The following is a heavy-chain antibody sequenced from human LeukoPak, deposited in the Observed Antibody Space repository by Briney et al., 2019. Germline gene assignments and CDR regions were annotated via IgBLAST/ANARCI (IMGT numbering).Heavy chain of an antibody. CDR1: GGSISSSNW. D-gene: IGHD6-19*01. Sequence: SGTLSLTCAVSGGSISSSNWWSWVRQPPGKGLEWIGEIYHSGSTNYNPSLKSRVTISVDTSRNQFSLNVSSVTAADTAVYYCARVLPYSSGWGVDYWGQGTLVTVSS. V-gene: IGHV4-4*02. J-gene: IGHJ4*02. CDR2: IYHSGST. CDR3: ARVLPYSSGWGVDY.